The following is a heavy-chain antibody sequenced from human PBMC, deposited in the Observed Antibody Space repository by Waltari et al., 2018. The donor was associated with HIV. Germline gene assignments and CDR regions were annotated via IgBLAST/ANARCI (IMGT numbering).Heavy chain of an antibody. J-gene: IGHJ4*02. D-gene: IGHD1-1*01. V-gene: IGHV3-7*01. CDR1: GFIFTPYC. Sequence: EVQLVQSGGGFVQPGGSLTVACAASGFIFTPYCVTWSRQAPGMVLEWVANIKGDGSEKYYVDSLEGRFTISRDNAENSVYLQMNSLGAEDTAVYYCARFFLGRPERDFDYWGQGTLVTVSS. CDR2: IKGDGSEK. CDR3: ARFFLGRPERDFDY.